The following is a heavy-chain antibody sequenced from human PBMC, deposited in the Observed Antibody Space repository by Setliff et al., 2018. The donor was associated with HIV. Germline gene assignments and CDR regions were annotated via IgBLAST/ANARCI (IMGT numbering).Heavy chain of an antibody. CDR3: ARGRHAVVVTALEHDY. J-gene: IGHJ4*02. CDR1: GGTFSSYS. D-gene: IGHD2-21*02. V-gene: IGHV1-69*13. CDR2: IIPIFGTT. Sequence: GASVKVSCKASGGTFSSYSITWVRQAPGQGLEWVGGIIPIFGTTNYAQNFQGRVTISADESTSTAYMELSSLRSEDTAVYYCARGRHAVVVTALEHDYWGQGTLVTVPQ.